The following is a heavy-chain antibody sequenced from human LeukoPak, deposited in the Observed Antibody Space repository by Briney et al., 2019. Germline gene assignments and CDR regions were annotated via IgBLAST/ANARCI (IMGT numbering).Heavy chain of an antibody. CDR1: GYGFSSYW. Sequence: PEESLKISCKGSGYGFSSYWIGWVRQMPGKGLEYMGIICPGDSDTRYSQSFQGQVTISADKSITTAYLQWSSLKASDTAMYYCARHTTVGGSLRFDYWGQGTLVSVSS. J-gene: IGHJ4*02. CDR2: ICPGDSDT. CDR3: ARHTTVGGSLRFDY. V-gene: IGHV5-51*01. D-gene: IGHD4-23*01.